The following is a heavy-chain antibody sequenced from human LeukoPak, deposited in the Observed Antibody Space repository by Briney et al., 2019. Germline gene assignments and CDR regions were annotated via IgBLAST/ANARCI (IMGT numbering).Heavy chain of an antibody. D-gene: IGHD2-2*02. CDR2: ISSSSSYI. Sequence: GGSLRLSCAASGLTFSSYGMHWVRQAPGKGLEWVSSISSSSSYIYYADSVKGRFTISRDNSKNTLYLQMNSLRAEDTAVYYCAALQLLYEIFDYWGQGTLVTVSS. CDR3: AALQLLYEIFDY. J-gene: IGHJ4*02. CDR1: GLTFSSYG. V-gene: IGHV3-21*01.